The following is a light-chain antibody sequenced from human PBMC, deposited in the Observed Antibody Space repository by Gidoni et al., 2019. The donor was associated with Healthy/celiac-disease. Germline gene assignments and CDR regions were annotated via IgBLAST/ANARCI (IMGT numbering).Light chain of an antibody. J-gene: IGKJ4*01. CDR1: QSVSSD. CDR3: QQRSNWPPVT. CDR2: YAS. V-gene: IGKV3-11*01. Sequence: EIVLTQSPATLSLSPGERATRSCRASQSVSSDLAWYQQKHGQATRILIYYASNSATGTPARFSGSGSGPAFTLTISSLEPEDFAVYYCQQRSNWPPVTFGGGTKVEIK.